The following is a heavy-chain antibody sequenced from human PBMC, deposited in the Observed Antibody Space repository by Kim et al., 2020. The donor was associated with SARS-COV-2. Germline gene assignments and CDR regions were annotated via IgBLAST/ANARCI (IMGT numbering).Heavy chain of an antibody. Sequence: SETLSLTCTVSGGSISSSSYYWGWIRQPPGKGLEWIGSIYYSGSTYYNPSLKSRVTISVDTSKNQFSLKLSSVTAADTAVYYCAGSNWNYYYYYGMDVWGQGTTVTVSS. CDR3: AGSNWNYYYYYGMDV. V-gene: IGHV4-39*01. D-gene: IGHD1-20*01. CDR1: GGSISSSSYY. J-gene: IGHJ6*02. CDR2: IYYSGST.